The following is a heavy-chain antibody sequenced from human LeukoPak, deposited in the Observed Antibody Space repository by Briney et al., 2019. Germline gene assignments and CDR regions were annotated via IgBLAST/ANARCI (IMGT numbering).Heavy chain of an antibody. CDR1: GYSISSGYY. CDR2: IYHSGST. V-gene: IGHV4-38-2*02. D-gene: IGHD5-12*01. J-gene: IGHJ4*02. CDR3: ARDATMMGNYFNY. Sequence: SETLSLTCTVSGYSISSGYYWGWIRQPPGKGLEWIGGIYHSGSTYYNPSLKSRVTISVDTSKNQFSLKLSSVTAADTAVYYCARDATMMGNYFNYWGQGTLVTVSS.